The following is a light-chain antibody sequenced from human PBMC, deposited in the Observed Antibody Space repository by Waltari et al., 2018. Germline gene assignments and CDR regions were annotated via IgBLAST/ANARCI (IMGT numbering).Light chain of an antibody. CDR3: SSYTSSSSYV. Sequence: QSALTQPASVSGSPGQSITIPCTGTSSDVGGYNYVSWYQQHPGQAPKLMIYEVSNRPSAGSNRFSGSKSGNTASRTISGLQAEDEADYYCSSYTSSSSYVFGTGTKVTVL. CDR1: SSDVGGYNY. CDR2: EVS. J-gene: IGLJ1*01. V-gene: IGLV2-14*01.